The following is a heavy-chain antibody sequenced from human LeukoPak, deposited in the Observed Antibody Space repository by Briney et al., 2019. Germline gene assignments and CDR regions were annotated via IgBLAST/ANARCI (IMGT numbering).Heavy chain of an antibody. CDR1: GFSLSTSGVG. D-gene: IGHD1-26*01. V-gene: IGHV2-5*01. J-gene: IGHJ4*02. CDR2: IYWNDDK. CDR3: AHRRWEPFEY. Sequence: SGPTLVKPTQTLTLTCTFSGFSLSTSGVGVGWIRQPPGKALEWLALIYWNDDKRYSPSLKSRLTITKDTSKNQVVLTMTNMDPVDQAPYFRAHRRWEPFEYRGQGTLVTVSS.